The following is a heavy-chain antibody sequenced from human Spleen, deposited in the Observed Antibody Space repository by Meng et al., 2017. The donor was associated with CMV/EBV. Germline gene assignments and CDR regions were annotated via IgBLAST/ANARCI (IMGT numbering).Heavy chain of an antibody. CDR3: ASLWGTMIVGDGAAFDV. D-gene: IGHD3-22*01. CDR2: INSDGSII. J-gene: IGHJ3*01. V-gene: IGHV3-74*01. Sequence: GGSLRLSCAASGSTFSRYWMHWVRQAPGKGLVWVSRINSDGSIISYADSVKGRFTISRDNAENTLYLQMNSLRDEETAVYYCASLWGTMIVGDGAAFDVWGQGTRVTVSS. CDR1: GSTFSRYW.